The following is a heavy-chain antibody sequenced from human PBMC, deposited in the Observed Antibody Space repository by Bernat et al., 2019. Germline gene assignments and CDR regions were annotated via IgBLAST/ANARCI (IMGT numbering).Heavy chain of an antibody. CDR2: ITSNGGST. V-gene: IGHV3-64*01. D-gene: IGHD1-26*01. J-gene: IGHJ4*02. Sequence: EVQLVESGGGLVQPGGSLRLSCTASGFTFSNYALHWVRQAPGKGLEYVSGITSNGGSTYYANSVKGRFTVSRDNSENTQYLQMGSLRPEDMAVYYCARGRMPTTTPYLDYWGQGTLVTVSS. CDR1: GFTFSNYA. CDR3: ARGRMPTTTPYLDY.